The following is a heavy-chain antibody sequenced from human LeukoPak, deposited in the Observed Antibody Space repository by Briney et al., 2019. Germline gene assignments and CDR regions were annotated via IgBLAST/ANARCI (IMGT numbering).Heavy chain of an antibody. D-gene: IGHD3-22*01. J-gene: IGHJ6*02. V-gene: IGHV3-9*01. CDR3: AKDIGRAYLTPDGMDV. CDR1: GFTFDDYA. Sequence: GRSLRLSCAASGFTFDDYAMHWVRQAPGKGLEWVSGISWNSGSIGYADSVKGRFTISRDNAKNSLYLQMNSLRAEDTALYYCAKDIGRAYLTPDGMDVWGQGTTVTVSS. CDR2: ISWNSGSI.